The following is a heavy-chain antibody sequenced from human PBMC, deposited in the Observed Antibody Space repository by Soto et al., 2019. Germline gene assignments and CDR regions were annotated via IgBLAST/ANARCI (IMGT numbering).Heavy chain of an antibody. CDR3: ARAPGGSGSYYYFDN. D-gene: IGHD3-22*01. J-gene: IGHJ4*02. V-gene: IGHV3-7*03. CDR1: GFTFSNYW. Sequence: LRLSCVASGFTFSNYWMSWVRQAPGKGLQWVANINRDGSEKYYVDSLKGRFTISRDNAENSLYLEMNTLRAEDTAVYYCARAPGGSGSYYYFDNWGQGTLVTVSS. CDR2: INRDGSEK.